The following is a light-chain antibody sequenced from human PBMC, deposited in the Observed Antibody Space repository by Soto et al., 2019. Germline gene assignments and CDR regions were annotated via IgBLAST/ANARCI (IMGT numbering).Light chain of an antibody. Sequence: DIVMTQSPDSLAVSLGERATINCKSSQSVLYSSNNKNYLAWYQQKPGQPPKLLIYWASTRESGVPDRFSGSWSVTDFTLTISSLQVEDVAVYYCQQYYSPWTFGQGTKVEIK. J-gene: IGKJ1*01. CDR2: WAS. V-gene: IGKV4-1*01. CDR3: QQYYSPWT. CDR1: QSVLYSSNNKNY.